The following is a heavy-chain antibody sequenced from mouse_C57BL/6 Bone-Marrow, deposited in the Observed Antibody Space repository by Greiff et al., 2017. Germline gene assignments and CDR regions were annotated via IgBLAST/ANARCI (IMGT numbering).Heavy chain of an antibody. Sequence: QVQLQQPGAELVKPGASVKLSCKASGYTFTSYWMHWVKQRPGQGLEWIGMIHPNGGSTNYNQKFKGKATLTVDKSSSTAYMQLSSLTSEDSAVYYCAREEGVAQGYGGQGTTLTVAS. CDR2: IHPNGGST. V-gene: IGHV1-64*01. D-gene: IGHD3-1*01. J-gene: IGHJ2*01. CDR1: GYTFTSYW. CDR3: AREEGVAQGY.